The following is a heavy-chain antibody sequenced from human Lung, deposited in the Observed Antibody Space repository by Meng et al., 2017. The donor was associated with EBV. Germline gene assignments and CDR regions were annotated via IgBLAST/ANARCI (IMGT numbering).Heavy chain of an antibody. V-gene: IGHV3-23*01. D-gene: IGHD4-17*01. J-gene: IGHJ4*02. CDR1: GLTFRNYA. CDR3: AKQSFGDFVHFDF. Sequence: EVQLXESGGVFVRPGGSLXLSCGASGLTFRNYAMSWVRRAAGKGLEWVSAITGSGDTTYYTDSVKGRFTISRDNSKNTLFLQMNSLRAEDTAVYYCAKQSFGDFVHFDFWGQGTLVTVSS. CDR2: ITGSGDTT.